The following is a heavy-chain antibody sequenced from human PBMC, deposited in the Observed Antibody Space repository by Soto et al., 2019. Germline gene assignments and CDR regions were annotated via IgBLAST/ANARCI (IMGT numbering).Heavy chain of an antibody. V-gene: IGHV4-39*01. CDR2: IYYSGST. CDR3: VTSTYYDSNGYYFPGWFDP. Sequence: PSETLSLTCTVSGGSISSRDYYWDWIRQPPGKGLEWIGNIYYSGSTYYNPSLKSRVTISVDTSKNQFSLKLTSVTAADTAVYYCVTSTYYDSNGYYFPGWFDPWGQGTLVTVS. CDR1: GGSISSRDYY. D-gene: IGHD3-22*01. J-gene: IGHJ5*02.